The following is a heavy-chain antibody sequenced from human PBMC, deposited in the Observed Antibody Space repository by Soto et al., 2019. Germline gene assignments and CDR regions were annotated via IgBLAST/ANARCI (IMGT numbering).Heavy chain of an antibody. CDR1: GFTFSSYS. Sequence: GGSLRLSCAASGFTFSSYSMNWVRQAPGKGLEWVSYISSSSSTIYYADSVKGRFTISRDNAKNSLYLQMNSLRAEDTAVYYWARERSPLYNQQLVLAAFDPWGQGTLVTVSS. CDR2: ISSSSSTI. D-gene: IGHD6-13*01. CDR3: ARERSPLYNQQLVLAAFDP. V-gene: IGHV3-48*01. J-gene: IGHJ5*02.